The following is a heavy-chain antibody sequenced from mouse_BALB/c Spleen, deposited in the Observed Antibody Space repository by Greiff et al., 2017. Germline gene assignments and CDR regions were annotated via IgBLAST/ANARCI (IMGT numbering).Heavy chain of an antibody. CDR3: ARRGDYDGGYFDV. Sequence: LMESGPGLVAPSQSLSITCTVSGFSLTGYGVNWVRQPPGKGLEWLGMIWGDGSTDYNSALKSRLSISKDNSKSQVFLKMNSLQTDDTARYYCARRGDYDGGYFDVWGAGTTVTVSS. J-gene: IGHJ1*01. CDR2: IWGDGST. D-gene: IGHD2-4*01. V-gene: IGHV2-6-7*01. CDR1: GFSLTGYG.